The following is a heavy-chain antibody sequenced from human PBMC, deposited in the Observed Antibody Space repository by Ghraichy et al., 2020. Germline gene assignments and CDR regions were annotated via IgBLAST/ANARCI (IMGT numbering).Heavy chain of an antibody. J-gene: IGHJ4*02. Sequence: GGSLRLSCAASGFSFSSSWMNWVRQAPGKGPEWVASINEDGSQTYYVDSVKGRFTISRDNARNSLFLQMNSLRAEDTAVYYCARHRNYTAFDYWGQGTLVTVSS. D-gene: IGHD2-21*02. V-gene: IGHV3-7*01. CDR2: INEDGSQT. CDR1: GFSFSSSW. CDR3: ARHRNYTAFDY.